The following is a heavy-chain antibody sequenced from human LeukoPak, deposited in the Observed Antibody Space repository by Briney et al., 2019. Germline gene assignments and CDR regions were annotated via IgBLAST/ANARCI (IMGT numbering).Heavy chain of an antibody. CDR3: AREASDYDILTGYSNNFDY. V-gene: IGHV1-3*01. J-gene: IGHJ4*02. D-gene: IGHD3-9*01. CDR2: INAGNGNT. CDR1: GYTFTSYA. Sequence: ASVKVSCKASGYTFTSYAMHWVRQAPGQRPEWMGWINAGNGNTKYSQKFQGRVTITRDTSASTAYMELGSPRSEDTAVYYCAREASDYDILTGYSNNFDYWGQGTLVTVSS.